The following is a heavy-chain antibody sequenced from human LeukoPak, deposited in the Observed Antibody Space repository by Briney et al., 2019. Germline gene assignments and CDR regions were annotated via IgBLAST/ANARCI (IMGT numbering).Heavy chain of an antibody. CDR3: ARDREGYCSGGSCLDYFDY. Sequence: SQTLSLTCTVSGGSISGGSYYWSWIRQPAGKGLEWIGRIYASGSTVYNPSLNSRVTISVDTSKNQFSLRLSSVTAADTAVYYCARDREGYCSGGSCLDYFDYWGQGTLVTVSS. CDR1: GGSISGGSYY. J-gene: IGHJ4*02. CDR2: IYASGST. D-gene: IGHD2-15*01. V-gene: IGHV4-61*02.